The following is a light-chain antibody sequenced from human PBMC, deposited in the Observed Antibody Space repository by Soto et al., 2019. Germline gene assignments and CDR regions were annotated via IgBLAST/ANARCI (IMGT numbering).Light chain of an antibody. J-gene: IGKJ3*01. V-gene: IGKV3-11*01. Sequence: EIVLTQSPATLSLSPGERATLSCRASQSVSSYLAWYQQKPGQAPRLLIYDASNRATGIPARFSGSGSGTDFTLTISSLEPEDFAVYYCQQRSNWPSTSLTFGPGTKVDIK. CDR1: QSVSSY. CDR3: QQRSNWPSTSLT. CDR2: DAS.